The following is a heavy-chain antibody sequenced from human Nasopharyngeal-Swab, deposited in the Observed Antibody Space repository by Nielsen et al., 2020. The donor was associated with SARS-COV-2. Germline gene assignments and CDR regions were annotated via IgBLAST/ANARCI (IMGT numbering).Heavy chain of an antibody. CDR3: ARDPLKSITIFGVVSYSYAMDV. J-gene: IGHJ6*02. V-gene: IGHV4-31*03. CDR2: IYYSGST. D-gene: IGHD3-3*01. CDR1: GGSISSGGYY. Sequence: SETLSLTCTVSGGSISSGGYYWSWIRQHPGKGLEWIGYIYYSGSTYYNPSLKSRVTISVDTSKNRFSLKLSSVTAADTAVYYCARDPLKSITIFGVVSYSYAMDVWGQGTTVTVSS.